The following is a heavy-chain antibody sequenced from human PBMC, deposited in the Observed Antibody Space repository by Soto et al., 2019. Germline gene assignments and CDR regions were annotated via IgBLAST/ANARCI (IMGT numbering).Heavy chain of an antibody. V-gene: IGHV1-18*01. CDR2: ISAHDGNT. CDR1: GYTFSNFG. CDR3: ARDLGYSSGPHDY. J-gene: IGHJ4*02. D-gene: IGHD5-18*01. Sequence: ASVKVSCKASGYTFSNFGITWVRQAPGQGLEWMGWISAHDGNTDYAQKLQGRVTMTTDTSTSTAYMELRSLRSDDTAVYYCARDLGYSSGPHDYWGQGTLVTVSS.